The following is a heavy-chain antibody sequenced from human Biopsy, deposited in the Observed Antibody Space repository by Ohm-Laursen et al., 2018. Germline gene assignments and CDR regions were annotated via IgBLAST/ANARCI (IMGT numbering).Heavy chain of an antibody. Sequence: ASVKVSCKASGYNFPTHYMHWVRQAPGHGLEWMAMINPRSGSTFYAQKFQDRVTMTRDTSTSTVYMELSSLRSEDTAVYFCARELGVEHSFCYGMDVWGQGTRVTVSS. V-gene: IGHV1-46*01. CDR2: INPRSGST. CDR3: ARELGVEHSFCYGMDV. CDR1: GYNFPTHY. J-gene: IGHJ6*02. D-gene: IGHD3-3*01.